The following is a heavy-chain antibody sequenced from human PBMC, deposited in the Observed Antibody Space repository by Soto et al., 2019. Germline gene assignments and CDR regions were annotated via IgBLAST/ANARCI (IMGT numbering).Heavy chain of an antibody. J-gene: IGHJ5*02. D-gene: IGHD3-3*01. CDR3: ASEVIIGGPWFDP. CDR2: TYYRSKWYN. Sequence: WVRQAPGQGLEWLGRTYYRSKWYNDYAVSVKSRITINPDTSKNQFSLQLNSVTPEDTAVYYCASEVIIGGPWFDPWGQGTLVTVSS. V-gene: IGHV6-1*01.